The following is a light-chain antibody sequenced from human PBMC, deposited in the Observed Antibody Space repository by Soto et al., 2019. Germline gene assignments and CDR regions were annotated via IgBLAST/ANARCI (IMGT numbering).Light chain of an antibody. CDR3: QQYNNWPPDRT. CDR1: QSVGSN. Sequence: EIVMTQSPATLSVSPGDRAALSCRASQSVGSNLAWYQQKPGQAPRLLICGASTRATGIPARFSGSGSGTEFTLTISSLQSEDCAIYFCQQYNNWPPDRTFGQGTKVEIK. CDR2: GAS. V-gene: IGKV3-15*01. J-gene: IGKJ1*01.